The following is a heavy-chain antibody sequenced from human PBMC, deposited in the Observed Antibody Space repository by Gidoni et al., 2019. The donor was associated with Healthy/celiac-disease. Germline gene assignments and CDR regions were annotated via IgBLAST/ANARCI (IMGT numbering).Heavy chain of an antibody. CDR1: GFPFSSYG. J-gene: IGHJ3*02. V-gene: IGHV3-33*01. Sequence: QVQLVESGGGVVQPGRSLRLSCAESGFPFSSYGIHGVRQAPGKGLEWVAVIWYDGSNKYYADSVKGRFTSSRDNSKNTLYLQMNSLRAEDTAVYYCARGGGSYSRSAFDIWGQGTMVTVSS. CDR3: ARGGGSYSRSAFDI. CDR2: IWYDGSNK. D-gene: IGHD1-26*01.